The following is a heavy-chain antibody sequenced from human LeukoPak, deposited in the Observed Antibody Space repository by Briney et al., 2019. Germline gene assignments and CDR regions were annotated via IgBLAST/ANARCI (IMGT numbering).Heavy chain of an antibody. Sequence: SETLSLTYAVYGGSFSGYYWSWIRQPPGKGLEWIGEINHSGSTNYNPSLKSRVTISVDTSKNQFSLKLSSVTAADTAVYYCARVPRVRHGGRGYNWFDPWGQGTLVTVSS. J-gene: IGHJ5*02. D-gene: IGHD3-16*01. CDR2: INHSGST. CDR1: GGSFSGYY. V-gene: IGHV4-34*01. CDR3: ARVPRVRHGGRGYNWFDP.